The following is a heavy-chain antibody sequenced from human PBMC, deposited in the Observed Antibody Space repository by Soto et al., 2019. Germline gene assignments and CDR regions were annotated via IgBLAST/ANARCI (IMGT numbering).Heavy chain of an antibody. CDR3: ARDLVEWTIFGVAPYYYGMDV. CDR1: GFTFSDYY. D-gene: IGHD3-3*01. V-gene: IGHV3-11*01. CDR2: ISSSGSTI. Sequence: PGGSLRLSCAASGFTFSDYYMSWIRQAPGKGLEWVSYISSSGSTIYYADSVKGRFTISRDNAKNSLYLQMNSLRAEDTAVYYCARDLVEWTIFGVAPYYYGMDVWGQGTTVTVS. J-gene: IGHJ6*02.